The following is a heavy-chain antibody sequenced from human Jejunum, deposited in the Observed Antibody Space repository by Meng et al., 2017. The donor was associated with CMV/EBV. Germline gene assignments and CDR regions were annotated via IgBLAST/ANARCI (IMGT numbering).Heavy chain of an antibody. V-gene: IGHV3-23*01. CDR3: AKGPGVVGVTGGYFDL. Sequence: SGFTFSSYAMSWVRQAPGKGLEWVSAIGSGGVSTYYADSVKGRFTISRDNSKYTLYLQMNSLRAEDTAVYYCAKGPGVVGVTGGYFDLWGRGTLVTVSS. CDR2: IGSGGVST. J-gene: IGHJ2*01. CDR1: GFTFSSYA. D-gene: IGHD1-26*01.